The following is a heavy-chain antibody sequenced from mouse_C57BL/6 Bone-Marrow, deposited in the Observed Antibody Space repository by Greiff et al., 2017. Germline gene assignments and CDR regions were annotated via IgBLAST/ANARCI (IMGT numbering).Heavy chain of an antibody. Sequence: EVKLMESGGGLVKPGGSLKLSCAASGFTFSDYGMHWVRQAPEKGLEWVAYISSGSSTIYYADTVKGRFTISRDNAKNTGYLQLSSLRSEDTAMYYCARDYYYGSSWFAYWGQGTLVTVSA. CDR1: GFTFSDYG. CDR3: ARDYYYGSSWFAY. D-gene: IGHD1-1*01. CDR2: ISSGSSTI. J-gene: IGHJ3*01. V-gene: IGHV5-17*01.